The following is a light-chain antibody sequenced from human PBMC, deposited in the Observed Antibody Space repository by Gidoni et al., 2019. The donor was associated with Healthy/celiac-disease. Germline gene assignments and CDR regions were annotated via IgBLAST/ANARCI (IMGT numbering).Light chain of an antibody. V-gene: IGKV2-28*01. CDR3: MQALQTPCS. CDR1: QSLVHSNGYNY. J-gene: IGKJ2*04. Sequence: DIVMTQSPLSLPVTPGEPASISCRSSQSLVHSNGYNYLDWYLQKPGQSPQLLIYLGSNRASGVPDRFSGSGSGTDFTLKISRVEAEDVGVYYCMQALQTPCSFXXXTKLEIK. CDR2: LGS.